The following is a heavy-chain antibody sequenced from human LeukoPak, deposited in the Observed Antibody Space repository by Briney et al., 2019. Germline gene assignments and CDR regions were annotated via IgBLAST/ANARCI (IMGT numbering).Heavy chain of an antibody. Sequence: GGPLRLSCAASGFTFGSYVMSWFRQAPGKGLEWVSDISGNAVNTYYADSVKGRFTISRDNSKNTLYLQMNSLRAEDTAVFYCATFGVVTRDYYFQYWGQGAQVTVSS. CDR1: GFTFGSYV. V-gene: IGHV3-23*01. CDR3: ATFGVVTRDYYFQY. D-gene: IGHD3-10*01. CDR2: ISGNAVNT. J-gene: IGHJ4*02.